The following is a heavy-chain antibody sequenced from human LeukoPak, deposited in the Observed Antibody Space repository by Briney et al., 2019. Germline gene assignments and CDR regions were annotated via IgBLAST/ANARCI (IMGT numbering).Heavy chain of an antibody. CDR2: FDPEDGET. Sequence: ASVKVSCKVSGYTLTELSMHWVRQAPGEGLEWMGGFDPEDGETIYAQKFQGRVTMTEDTSTDTAYMELSSLRSEDTAVYYCATNLGYCSSTSCPRWFDPWGQGTLVTVSS. CDR1: GYTLTELS. CDR3: ATNLGYCSSTSCPRWFDP. D-gene: IGHD2-2*01. J-gene: IGHJ5*02. V-gene: IGHV1-24*01.